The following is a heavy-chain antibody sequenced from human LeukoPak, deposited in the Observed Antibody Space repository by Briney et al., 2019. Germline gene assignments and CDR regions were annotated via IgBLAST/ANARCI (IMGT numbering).Heavy chain of an antibody. CDR3: AKDRGVFGVAYSLDY. Sequence: PGGSLRLSCAASGFTFSSYGIHWVRQAPGKGLEWVSYIRYDGINEYYADSVRGRFTISRDISKKTLYLQMNSLRAEDTAVYYCAKDRGVFGVAYSLDYWGQGSLVTVSS. D-gene: IGHD3-3*01. V-gene: IGHV3-30*02. CDR1: GFTFSSYG. J-gene: IGHJ4*02. CDR2: IRYDGINE.